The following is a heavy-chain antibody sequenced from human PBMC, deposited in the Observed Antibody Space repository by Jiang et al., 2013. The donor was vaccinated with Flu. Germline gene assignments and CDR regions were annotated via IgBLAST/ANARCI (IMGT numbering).Heavy chain of an antibody. D-gene: IGHD3-9*01. CDR1: GFSLSTSGVG. CDR2: IYWDDDK. V-gene: IGHV2-5*02. CDR3: AHRNYDMFSSGFDP. J-gene: IGHJ5*02. Sequence: PTQTLTLTCTFSGFSLSTSGVGVGWIRQPPGKALEWLALIYWDDDKRYSPSLKSRLTITKDTSKNQVVLTMTNMDPVDTATYYCAHRNYDMFSSGFDPWGQGTLVTVSS.